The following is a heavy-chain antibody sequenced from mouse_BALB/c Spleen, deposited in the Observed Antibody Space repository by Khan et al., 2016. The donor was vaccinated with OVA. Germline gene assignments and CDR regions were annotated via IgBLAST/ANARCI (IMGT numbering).Heavy chain of an antibody. Sequence: QMQLEESGPGLVAPSQSLSITCTVSGFSLTSYGVHWVRQPPGKGLEWLGVIWAGGSTNYNSALMSRLSISKDNSKSQVFFKMNSLQNDDTAMYYCARLEDIWGQGTTLTVSS. CDR2: IWAGGST. CDR3: ARLEDI. CDR1: GFSLTSYG. D-gene: IGHD1-3*01. J-gene: IGHJ2*01. V-gene: IGHV2-9*02.